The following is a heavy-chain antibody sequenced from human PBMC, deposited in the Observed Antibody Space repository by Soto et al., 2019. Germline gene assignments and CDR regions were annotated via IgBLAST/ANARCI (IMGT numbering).Heavy chain of an antibody. Sequence: SVKVSCKASGRTFSSYAISWVRQAPGQGLEWMGGIIPIFGTANYAQKFQGRVTITADESTSTAYMELSSLRSEDTAVYYCARDDTYYYGSGSYYNALVDWGQGTLVTVSS. J-gene: IGHJ4*02. CDR3: ARDDTYYYGSGSYYNALVD. CDR2: IIPIFGTA. V-gene: IGHV1-69*13. CDR1: GRTFSSYA. D-gene: IGHD3-10*01.